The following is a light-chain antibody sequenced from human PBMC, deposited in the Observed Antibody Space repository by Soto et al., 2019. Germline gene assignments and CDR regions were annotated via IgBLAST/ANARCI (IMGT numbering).Light chain of an antibody. CDR2: GAT. CDR3: QQYSKWRT. Sequence: EILMTQSPATLSASPGERATLSCRASQSVSSNLAWYPQKPGQAPRLLIYGATTRATGIPARISGSGSGTEFTLTITSLQSEDFAVYYCQQYSKWRTFGQGTKVEI. V-gene: IGKV3-15*01. CDR1: QSVSSN. J-gene: IGKJ1*01.